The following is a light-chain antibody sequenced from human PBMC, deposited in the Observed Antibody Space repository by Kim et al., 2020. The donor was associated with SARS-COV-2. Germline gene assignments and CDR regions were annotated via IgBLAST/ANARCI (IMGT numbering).Light chain of an antibody. CDR2: GAS. CDR1: QDIRND. Sequence: DIQMTQSPSSLSASVGDRVTITCRASQDIRNDLGWYQQNPGRAPKRLIYGASSLQSGVPSRFSGSGSGTEFTLTVSSLQPEDFATYSCLQHNTNPITFGQGTRLEIK. V-gene: IGKV1-17*01. J-gene: IGKJ5*01. CDR3: LQHNTNPIT.